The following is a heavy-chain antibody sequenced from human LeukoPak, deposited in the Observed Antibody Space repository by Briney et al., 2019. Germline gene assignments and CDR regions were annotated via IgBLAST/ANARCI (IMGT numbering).Heavy chain of an antibody. V-gene: IGHV3-23*01. CDR3: AKDAGNYYDSSGYTVEFDY. CDR2: ISGSGGST. Sequence: GGSLRLSCAASGFTFSSYAMHWVRQAPGKGLEWVSAISGSGGSTYYADSVKGRFTISRDNSKNTLYLQMNSLRAEDTAVYYCAKDAGNYYDSSGYTVEFDYWGQGTLVTVSS. J-gene: IGHJ4*02. D-gene: IGHD3-22*01. CDR1: GFTFSSYA.